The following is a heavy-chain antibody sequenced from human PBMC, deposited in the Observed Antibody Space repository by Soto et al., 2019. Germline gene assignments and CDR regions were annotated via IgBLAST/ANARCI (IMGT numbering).Heavy chain of an antibody. D-gene: IGHD2-15*01. J-gene: IGHJ6*02. CDR1: GFAFSSFG. CDR2: ISYDGSNK. CDR3: AKDRYCSGGGCLNYYGMDV. Sequence: GGSLRLSCAASGFAFSSFGMHWVRQAPGKGLEWVAVISYDGSNKYYADSMKGRFTISRDNSKNTLYLQMNSLRAEDTALYYCAKDRYCSGGGCLNYYGMDVWGQGTTVTAP. V-gene: IGHV3-30*18.